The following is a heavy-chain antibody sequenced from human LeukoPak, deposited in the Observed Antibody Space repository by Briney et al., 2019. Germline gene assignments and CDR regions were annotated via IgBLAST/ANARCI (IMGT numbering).Heavy chain of an antibody. D-gene: IGHD2-21*01. J-gene: IGHJ3*02. CDR1: GGSISSYY. Sequence: PSETLSLTCTVSGGSISSYYWSWIRQPPGKGLEWIGYIYTSGSTNYNPSLKSRVTISVDTSKNQFSLKLSSVTAADTAVYYCARRSRSAHISGRSDAFDIWGQGTMVTVSS. CDR2: IYTSGST. V-gene: IGHV4-4*09. CDR3: ARRSRSAHISGRSDAFDI.